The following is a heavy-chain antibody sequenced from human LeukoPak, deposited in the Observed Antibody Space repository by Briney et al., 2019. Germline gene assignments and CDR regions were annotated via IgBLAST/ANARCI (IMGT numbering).Heavy chain of an antibody. CDR3: ARSRMVPAAIPSDAFDI. D-gene: IGHD2-2*01. J-gene: IGHJ3*02. CDR1: GGSISSGSYY. Sequence: SQTLSLTCTVSGGSISSGSYYWSWLRQPAGMGLEWIGRIYTSGSTNYNPSLKRRATTSVDTSKNQFSLKLSSVTAADTAVYYCARSRMVPAAIPSDAFDIWGQGTMVTVSS. V-gene: IGHV4-61*02. CDR2: IYTSGST.